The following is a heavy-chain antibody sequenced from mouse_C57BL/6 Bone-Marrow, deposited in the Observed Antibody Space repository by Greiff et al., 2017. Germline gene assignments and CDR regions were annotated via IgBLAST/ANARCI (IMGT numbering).Heavy chain of an antibody. V-gene: IGHV1-82*01. D-gene: IGHD2-2*01. CDR3: ASETPGYKVYYYAMDY. J-gene: IGHJ4*01. CDR1: GYAFSSSW. Sequence: QVQLQQSGPELVKPGASVKISCKASGYAFSSSWMNWVKQRPGKGLEWIGRIYPGDGDTNYNGKFKGKATLTADKSSSTAYMQLSRLTSEDSAVSVCASETPGYKVYYYAMDYWGQGTSVTVSS. CDR2: IYPGDGDT.